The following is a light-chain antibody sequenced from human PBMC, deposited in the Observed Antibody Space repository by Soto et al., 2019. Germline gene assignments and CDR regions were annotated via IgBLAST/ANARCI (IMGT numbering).Light chain of an antibody. Sequence: AIRMTQSPSSFSASTGDRVTITFRASQGISSYLAWYQQKPGKAPKLLIYAASTLQSGVPSRFSGSGSGTDFTLTISCLQSEDFATYYCQQRSNWITFGQGTRLEIK. CDR2: AAS. V-gene: IGKV1-8*01. J-gene: IGKJ5*01. CDR1: QGISSY. CDR3: QQRSNWIT.